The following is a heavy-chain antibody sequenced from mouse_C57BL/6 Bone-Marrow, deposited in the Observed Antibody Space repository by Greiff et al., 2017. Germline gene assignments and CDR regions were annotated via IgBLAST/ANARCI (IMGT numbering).Heavy chain of an antibody. CDR1: GFTFSSYG. J-gene: IGHJ2*01. CDR3: ARGYDYGDY. V-gene: IGHV5-6*02. Sequence: EVMLVESGGDLVKPGGSLKLSCAASGFTFSSYGMSWVRQTPDKRLEWVATISSGGSYTYYPDSVKGRFTISRDNAKNTLYLQMSSLKSEDTAMYYCARGYDYGDYWGQGTTLTVSS. D-gene: IGHD2-4*01. CDR2: ISSGGSYT.